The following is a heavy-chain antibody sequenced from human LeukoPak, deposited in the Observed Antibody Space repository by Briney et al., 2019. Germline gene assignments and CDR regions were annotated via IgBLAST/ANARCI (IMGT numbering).Heavy chain of an antibody. V-gene: IGHV1-69*13. CDR2: IIPIFGTA. CDR1: GGTFSSYA. D-gene: IGHD3-10*01. J-gene: IGHJ6*02. CDR3: ARDRYYGSGSYPSGASYYYGMDV. Sequence: ASVKVSCKASGGTFSSYAISWVRQAPGQGLEWMGGIIPIFGTANYAQKFQGRVTITADESTSTAYMELSSLRSEDTAVYYCARDRYYGSGSYPSGASYYYGMDVWGQGTTVTVSS.